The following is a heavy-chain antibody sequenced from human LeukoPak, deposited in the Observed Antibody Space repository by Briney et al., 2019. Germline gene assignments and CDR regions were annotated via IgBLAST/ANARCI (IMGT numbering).Heavy chain of an antibody. V-gene: IGHV4-61*02. Sequence: PSETLSLTCTVSGGSISSGSYYWSWIRQPAGKGLDWIGRIYTTGSTNYNPSLKSRVTISVDTSKNQVSLKLRSVTAADTAVYYCARTTEGYAGGPGYSYYYYMDVWGKGTTVTISS. CDR1: GGSISSGSYY. J-gene: IGHJ6*03. CDR3: ARTTEGYAGGPGYSYYYYMDV. CDR2: IYTTGST. D-gene: IGHD5-12*01.